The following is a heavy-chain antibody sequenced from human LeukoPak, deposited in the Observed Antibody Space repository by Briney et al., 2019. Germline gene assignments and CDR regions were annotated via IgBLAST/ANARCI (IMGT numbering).Heavy chain of an antibody. CDR1: GGSISSNY. CDR2: IYYSGST. V-gene: IGHV4-59*08. CDR3: AKYPRTSGYVDC. J-gene: IGHJ4*02. D-gene: IGHD3-22*01. Sequence: AETLSLTCSVSGGSISSNYWSWFRQPPGQGLEWIGYIYYSGSTTYNPSLKSRVTISVDTSKTQFSLKLTSVTAADTAVYYCAKYPRTSGYVDCWGQGTLVTVSS.